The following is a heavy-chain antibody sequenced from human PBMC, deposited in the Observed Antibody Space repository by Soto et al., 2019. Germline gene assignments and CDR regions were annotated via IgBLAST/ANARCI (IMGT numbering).Heavy chain of an antibody. D-gene: IGHD5-18*01. V-gene: IGHV1-69*12. CDR1: GGTFSSYA. CDR3: ARTNTAMVTGWSDP. J-gene: IGHJ5*02. CDR2: IITIFGTA. Sequence: QVQLVQSGAEVKKPGSSVKVSCKASGGTFSSYAISWVRHAPGQGLEWMGGIITIFGTANYAQKFQGRVTITADESTSTAYMELSSLRSEDTSVYYCARTNTAMVTGWSDPWGQGTLVTVSS.